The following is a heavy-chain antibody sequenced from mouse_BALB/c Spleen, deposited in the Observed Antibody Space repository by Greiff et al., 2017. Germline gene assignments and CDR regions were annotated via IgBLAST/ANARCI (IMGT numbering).Heavy chain of an antibody. Sequence: EVQLVESGGGLVKPGGSLKLSCAASGFTFSDYYMYWVRQTPEKRLEWVATISDGGSYTYYPDSVKGRFTISRDNAKNNLYLQMSSLKSEDTAMYYCARRYYYGSSSYYAMDYWGQGTSVTVSS. CDR3: ARRYYYGSSSYYAMDY. V-gene: IGHV5-4*02. D-gene: IGHD1-1*01. CDR1: GFTFSDYY. CDR2: ISDGGSYT. J-gene: IGHJ4*01.